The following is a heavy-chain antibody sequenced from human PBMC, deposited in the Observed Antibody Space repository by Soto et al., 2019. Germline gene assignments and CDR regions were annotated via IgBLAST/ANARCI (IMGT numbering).Heavy chain of an antibody. J-gene: IGHJ4*02. Sequence: PGGSLRLSCVGSGFTFSNYAMSWVRQAPGKGLEWVSGISRSGGSTYYADSVKGRFTISRDNSKNTLYVQMSSLRADDTAVYYCVKDGYGEYGGTSYVEGFDYWGQGTLVTVSS. V-gene: IGHV3-23*01. D-gene: IGHD6-6*01. CDR2: ISRSGGST. CDR3: VKDGYGEYGGTSYVEGFDY. CDR1: GFTFSNYA.